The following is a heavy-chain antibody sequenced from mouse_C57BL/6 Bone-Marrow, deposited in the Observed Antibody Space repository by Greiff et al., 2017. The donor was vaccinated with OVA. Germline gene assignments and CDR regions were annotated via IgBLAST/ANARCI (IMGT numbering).Heavy chain of an antibody. CDR3: ARGNSNYEMGYYAMDY. J-gene: IGHJ4*01. CDR1: GFSLTSYG. D-gene: IGHD2-5*01. V-gene: IGHV2-2*01. CDR2: IWSGGST. Sequence: VQLQQSGPGLVQPSQSLSITCTVSGFSLTSYGVHWVRQSPGKGLEWLGVIWSGGSTDYNAAFISRLSISKDNSKSQVFFKMNSLQADDTAIYYCARGNSNYEMGYYAMDYWGQGTSVTVSS.